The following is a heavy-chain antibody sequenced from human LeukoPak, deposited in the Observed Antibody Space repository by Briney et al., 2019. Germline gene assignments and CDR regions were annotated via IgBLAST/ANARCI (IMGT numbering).Heavy chain of an antibody. J-gene: IGHJ3*02. Sequence: SETLSLTCTVSGGSISSSSYYWGWIRQPPGKGLEWIGSIYYSGSTYYNPSLKSRVTISVDTSKNQFSLKLSSVTAADTAVYYCASNSSSWSYAFDIWGQGTMVTVSS. D-gene: IGHD6-13*01. CDR2: IYYSGST. V-gene: IGHV4-39*01. CDR3: ASNSSSWSYAFDI. CDR1: GGSISSSSYY.